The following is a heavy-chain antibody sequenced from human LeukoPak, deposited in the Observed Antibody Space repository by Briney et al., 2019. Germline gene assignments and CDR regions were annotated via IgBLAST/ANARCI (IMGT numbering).Heavy chain of an antibody. Sequence: SETLSLTCTVSGGSISSYYWSWIRQPAGKRLEWIGRIYTSGSTNYNPSLKSRVTMSVDTSKNQFSLRLSSVTASDTAMYYCARSVVGYDNFDYWGQGTLVTVSS. CDR3: ARSVVGYDNFDY. CDR2: IYTSGST. V-gene: IGHV4-4*07. J-gene: IGHJ4*02. CDR1: GGSISSYY. D-gene: IGHD5-18*01.